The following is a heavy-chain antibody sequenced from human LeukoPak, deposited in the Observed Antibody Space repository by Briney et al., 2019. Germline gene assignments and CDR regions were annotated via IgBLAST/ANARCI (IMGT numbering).Heavy chain of an antibody. CDR1: GFTFNNYA. CDR2: ISASGDST. Sequence: GGSLRLSCAASGFTFNNYAMSWVRQAPGKGLEWVSFISASGDSTYYADSVKGRFTISRDNSKNTLYLEMNSLRAEDTAIYYCAKGGYDYIEIGYFDYWGQGTLVTVSS. J-gene: IGHJ4*02. CDR3: AKGGYDYIEIGYFDY. V-gene: IGHV3-23*01. D-gene: IGHD5-12*01.